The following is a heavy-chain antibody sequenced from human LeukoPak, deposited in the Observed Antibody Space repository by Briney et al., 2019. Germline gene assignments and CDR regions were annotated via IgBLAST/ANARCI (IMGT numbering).Heavy chain of an antibody. V-gene: IGHV1-69*05. CDR1: GGTFSSYA. CDR2: IIPIFGTA. CDR3: ARTPSRQRANYYYYYMDV. J-gene: IGHJ6*03. Sequence: ASVKVSCKASGGTFSSYAISWVRQAPGQGLEWMGRIIPIFGTANYAQKFQGRVTITTDESTSTAYMELSSLRSEDTAVYYCARTPSRQRANYYYYYMDVWGKGTTVTVSS.